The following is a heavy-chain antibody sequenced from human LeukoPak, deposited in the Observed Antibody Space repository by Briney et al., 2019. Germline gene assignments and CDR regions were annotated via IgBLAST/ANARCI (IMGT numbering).Heavy chain of an antibody. V-gene: IGHV3-23*01. CDR3: AKPSYSTTVTTGFDP. Sequence: GGSLGLSCATSGFTFSNYAMIWVRQTPGKGLEWVSAISHSGGSTYYADSVKGRFTISRDNSKNTLYLQMNSLRAEDTAVYYCAKPSYSTTVTTGFDPWGQGTLVTVSS. CDR1: GFTFSNYA. J-gene: IGHJ5*02. D-gene: IGHD4-17*01. CDR2: ISHSGGST.